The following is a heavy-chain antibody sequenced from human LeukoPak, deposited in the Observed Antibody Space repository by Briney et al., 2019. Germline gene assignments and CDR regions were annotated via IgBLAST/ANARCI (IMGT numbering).Heavy chain of an antibody. V-gene: IGHV1-2*02. J-gene: IGHJ4*02. CDR1: AYTFTGYY. CDR2: INPNSGGT. Sequence: GASVKVSCKASAYTFTGYYMHRVRQAPGQGLEWMGWINPNSGGTNYAQKFQGRVTMTRDTSISTAYMELSSLRSDDTAVYYCARDSALGGIDYWGQGTLVTVSS. D-gene: IGHD3-10*01. CDR3: ARDSALGGIDY.